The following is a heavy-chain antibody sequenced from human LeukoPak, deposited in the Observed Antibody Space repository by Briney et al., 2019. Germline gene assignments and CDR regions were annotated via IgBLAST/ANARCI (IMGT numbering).Heavy chain of an antibody. CDR2: ISSSSSYI. CDR3: ARTGEYCSSTSCSNHYYFDY. J-gene: IGHJ4*02. Sequence: GGSLRLSCAASGFTFSSYSMNWVRQAPGKGLEWVSSISSSSSYIYYADSVKGRFTISRDNAKNSLYLQMNSLRAEDTAVYYCARTGEYCSSTSCSNHYYFDYWGQGTLVTVSS. V-gene: IGHV3-21*01. CDR1: GFTFSSYS. D-gene: IGHD2-2*01.